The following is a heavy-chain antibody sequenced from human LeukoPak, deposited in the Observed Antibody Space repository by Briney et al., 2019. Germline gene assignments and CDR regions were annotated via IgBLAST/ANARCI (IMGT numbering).Heavy chain of an antibody. V-gene: IGHV1-24*01. D-gene: IGHD5-12*01. CDR1: GSTLTELS. CDR3: ATGWPDIVATIWAY. Sequence: ASVKVSCEVSGSTLTELSMHWVRQAPGKGLEWMGGFDPEDGETIYAQKFQGRVTMTEDTSTDTAYMELSSLRSEDTAVYYCATGWPDIVATIWAYWGQGTLVTVSS. CDR2: FDPEDGET. J-gene: IGHJ4*02.